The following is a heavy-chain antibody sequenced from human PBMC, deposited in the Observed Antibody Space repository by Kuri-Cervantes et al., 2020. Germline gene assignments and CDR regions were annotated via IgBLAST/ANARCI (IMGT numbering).Heavy chain of an antibody. D-gene: IGHD2-2*01. CDR1: GFTFSSYA. Sequence: LSLTCAASGFTFSSYAMHWVRQAPGKGLEWVAVISYDGSNKYYADSVKGRFAISRDNSKNTLYLQMNSLRVEDTAVYYCARDQDIVVVSIGNYDAFDLWGQGTLVTVSS. V-gene: IGHV3-30*09. CDR3: ARDQDIVVVSIGNYDAFDL. J-gene: IGHJ3*01. CDR2: ISYDGSNK.